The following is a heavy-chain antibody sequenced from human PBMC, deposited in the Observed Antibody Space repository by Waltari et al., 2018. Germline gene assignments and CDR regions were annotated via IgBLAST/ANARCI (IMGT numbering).Heavy chain of an antibody. CDR2: INHSGST. CDR3: ARGPPISYCGGDCYYYYGMDV. Sequence: QVQLQQWGAGLLKPSETLSLTCAVYGGSFSGYYWSWIRQPPGKGLEWIGEINHSGSTNYNPSLKSRVTISVDTSKNQFSLKLSSVTAADTAVYYCARGPPISYCGGDCYYYYGMDVWGQGTTVTVSS. J-gene: IGHJ6*02. V-gene: IGHV4-34*01. CDR1: GGSFSGYY. D-gene: IGHD2-21*02.